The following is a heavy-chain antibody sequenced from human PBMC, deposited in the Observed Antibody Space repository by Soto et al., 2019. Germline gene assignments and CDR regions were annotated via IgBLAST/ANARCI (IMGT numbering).Heavy chain of an antibody. J-gene: IGHJ4*02. Sequence: GSLRLSCAASGFTFSSYWMSWVRQAPGKGLEWVANIKQDGSEKYYVDSVKGRFTISRDNAKNSLYLQMNSLRAEDTAVYYCARGYYYDSSGYFSTPDYWGQGTLVTVS. D-gene: IGHD3-22*01. CDR2: IKQDGSEK. V-gene: IGHV3-7*03. CDR1: GFTFSSYW. CDR3: ARGYYYDSSGYFSTPDY.